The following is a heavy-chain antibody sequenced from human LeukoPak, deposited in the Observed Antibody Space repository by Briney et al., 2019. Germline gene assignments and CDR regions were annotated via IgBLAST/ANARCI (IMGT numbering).Heavy chain of an antibody. D-gene: IGHD5-24*01. J-gene: IGHJ4*02. CDR1: GFTFSSYA. CDR2: LNTDGSST. Sequence: LRLSCAASGFTFSSYAMHWVSQAPGKGLVWVSRLNTDGSSTSYADSVKGRFTISRDNAKNTLYLQMNSLRAEDTAVYYCARGVEMATPKDYFDYWGQGTLVTVSS. CDR3: ARGVEMATPKDYFDY. V-gene: IGHV3-74*01.